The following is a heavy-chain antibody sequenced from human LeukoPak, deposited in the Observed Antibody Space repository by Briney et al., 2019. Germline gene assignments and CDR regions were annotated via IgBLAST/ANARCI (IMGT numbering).Heavy chain of an antibody. J-gene: IGHJ4*02. CDR1: GFTFSSYA. CDR3: ATEDYGAPFDY. V-gene: IGHV3-15*01. D-gene: IGHD4-17*01. CDR2: IKSKNDGGTT. Sequence: GGSLRLSCAASGFTFSSYAMSWVRQAPGKGLEWVGRIKSKNDGGTTDYAAPVKGRFNISRDDSKDTLYLQLNSLKTEDTALYYCATEDYGAPFDYWGQGTLVTVSS.